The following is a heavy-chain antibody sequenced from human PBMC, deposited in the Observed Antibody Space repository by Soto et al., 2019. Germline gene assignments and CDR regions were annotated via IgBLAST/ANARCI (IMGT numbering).Heavy chain of an antibody. CDR2: IYSGGST. V-gene: IGHV3-53*02. Sequence: EVQLVETGGGWIQPGGSLRLSCAASGFTVSNNYMSWVRQAPGKGLEWDSLIYSGGSTFYADSVKGRFTISRDNSKNTLFLQMNSLRAEDTAVYFCATYASLDYWGQGTLVTVSS. CDR3: ATYASLDY. CDR1: GFTVSNNY. J-gene: IGHJ4*02. D-gene: IGHD2-2*01.